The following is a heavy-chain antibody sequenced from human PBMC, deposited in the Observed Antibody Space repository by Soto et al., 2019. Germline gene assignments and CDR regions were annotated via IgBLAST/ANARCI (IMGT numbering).Heavy chain of an antibody. CDR1: GLTFRSSP. J-gene: IGHJ3*02. CDR3: AKQIVVVVAATPDAFDI. V-gene: IGHV3-23*01. CDR2: ISGGGGST. Sequence: GGSLRLSCASSGLTFRSSPISWVRQVPGKGLEWFSAISGGGGSTYYAASVKGRFTISRDNSKNTLYLQMNSLRAEDTAVYYCAKQIVVVVAATPDAFDIWGQGTMVTVSS. D-gene: IGHD2-15*01.